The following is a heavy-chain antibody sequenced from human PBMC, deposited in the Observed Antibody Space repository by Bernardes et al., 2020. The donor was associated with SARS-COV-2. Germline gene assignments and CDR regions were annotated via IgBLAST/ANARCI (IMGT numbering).Heavy chain of an antibody. CDR1: GYTFTGYY. Sequence: ASVKVSCKASGYTFTGYYIHWVRQAPGQGLEWMGWINPNSGGTNYAQKFQVSVTMTRDTSISTAYMELSRLRSDDTAVYYCALPPTNYDRYGMDVWGQGTTVTVSS. CDR3: ALPPTNYDRYGMDV. CDR2: INPNSGGT. D-gene: IGHD3-22*01. V-gene: IGHV1-2*02. J-gene: IGHJ6*02.